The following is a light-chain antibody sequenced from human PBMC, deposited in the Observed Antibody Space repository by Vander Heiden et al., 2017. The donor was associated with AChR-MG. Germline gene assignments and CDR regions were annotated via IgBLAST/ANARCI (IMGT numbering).Light chain of an antibody. CDR3: QRYDDLS. CDR1: RDISRN. V-gene: IGKV1-33*01. Sequence: DGQMTQSPSSLSASGGDRVTITCQTNRDISRNLNWYQQKPGKAPKLLIYDASYLEEGVPSRFSGSGSGTHFTFTISSLHPEDIATYYCQRYDDLSFGQGTKLEIK. J-gene: IGKJ2*01. CDR2: DAS.